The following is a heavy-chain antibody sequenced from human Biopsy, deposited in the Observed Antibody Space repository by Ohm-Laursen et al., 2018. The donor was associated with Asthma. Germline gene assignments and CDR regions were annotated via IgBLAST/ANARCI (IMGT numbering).Heavy chain of an antibody. CDR1: GSTFSDYY. V-gene: IGHV3-7*01. J-gene: IGHJ1*01. CDR2: IKHDGTEK. D-gene: IGHD3-3*02. Sequence: SLRLSCAASGSTFSDYYMSWVRQVPGKGLEWVANIKHDGTEKNHVDSLKGRFTISRDNAKNSLYLQMNSLRAEDTAVYYCARTFHFWSPYHAEHYQLWGQGTLVTVSS. CDR3: ARTFHFWSPYHAEHYQL.